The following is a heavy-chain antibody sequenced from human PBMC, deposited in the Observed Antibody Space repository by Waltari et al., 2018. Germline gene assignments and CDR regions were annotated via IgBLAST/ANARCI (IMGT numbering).Heavy chain of an antibody. D-gene: IGHD3-3*01. Sequence: EVQLVESGGGLVKPGGSLRLSCAASGFAFSNYNMNWVRQAPGKGLEWVSSISGSGTYIYYSDSVKGRFTISRDNAKNSLFLQMNSLRAEDTAVYYCARENLGVIIFHYYFMDVWGKGTTVTISS. V-gene: IGHV3-21*06. CDR1: GFAFSNYN. CDR2: ISGSGTYI. CDR3: ARENLGVIIFHYYFMDV. J-gene: IGHJ6*03.